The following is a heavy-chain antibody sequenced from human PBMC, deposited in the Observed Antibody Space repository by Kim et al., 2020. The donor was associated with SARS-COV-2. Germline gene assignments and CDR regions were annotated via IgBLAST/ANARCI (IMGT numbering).Heavy chain of an antibody. CDR3: AREWELDGMDV. D-gene: IGHD1-26*01. V-gene: IGHV3-48*03. CDR2: ISSSGSTI. Sequence: GGSLRLSCAASGFTFSSYEMNWVRQAPGKGLEWVSYISSSGSTIYYADSVKGRFTISRDNAKNSLYLQMNSLRAEDTAVYYCAREWELDGMDVWGQGTTVTVSS. CDR1: GFTFSSYE. J-gene: IGHJ6*02.